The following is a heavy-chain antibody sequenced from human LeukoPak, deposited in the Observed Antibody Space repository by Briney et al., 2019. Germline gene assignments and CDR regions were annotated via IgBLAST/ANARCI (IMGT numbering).Heavy chain of an antibody. D-gene: IGHD6-13*01. CDR3: AKDAAGPEY. CDR1: GLTSSDYS. CDR2: ISAGGGST. Sequence: GGSLRLSCAVSGLTSSDYSMAWVRQAPGKGLFWVSGISAGGGSTYYADSVKGRFTISRDNSRNTLYLQMNSLSAEDTAVYYCAKDAAGPEYWGQGTLVTVSS. V-gene: IGHV3-23*01. J-gene: IGHJ4*02.